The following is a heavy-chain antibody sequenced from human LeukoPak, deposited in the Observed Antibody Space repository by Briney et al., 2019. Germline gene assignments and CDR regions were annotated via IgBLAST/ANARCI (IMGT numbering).Heavy chain of an antibody. CDR3: ARSSWYGYYYYMDV. V-gene: IGHV1-69*04. J-gene: IGHJ6*03. D-gene: IGHD6-13*01. CDR1: GGTFSSYA. Sequence: ASVKVSCKASGGTFSSYAISWVRQAPGQGLEWMGRIIPILGIANYAQKLQGRVTITTDESTSTAYMELSSLRSEDTAVYYCARSSWYGYYYYMDVWGKGTTVTVSS. CDR2: IIPILGIA.